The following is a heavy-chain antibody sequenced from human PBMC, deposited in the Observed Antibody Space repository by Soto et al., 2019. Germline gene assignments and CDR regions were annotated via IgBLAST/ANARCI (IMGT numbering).Heavy chain of an antibody. V-gene: IGHV3-23*01. Sequence: EVQLLESGGGLVQPGGSKRLSCAASGFTFTIYAMTWVRQAPGKGLEWVSAISGSGSSTYYVDSVKGRFTISRDNSKNTLYLQMNSLRAEDTAIYYCAKDRIAARPLNGMDVWGQGTTVTVSS. CDR3: AKDRIAARPLNGMDV. CDR2: ISGSGSST. D-gene: IGHD6-6*01. J-gene: IGHJ6*02. CDR1: GFTFTIYA.